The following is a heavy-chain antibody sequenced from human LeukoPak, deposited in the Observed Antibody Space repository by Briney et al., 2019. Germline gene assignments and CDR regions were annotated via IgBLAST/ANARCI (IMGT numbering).Heavy chain of an antibody. J-gene: IGHJ5*02. CDR1: GFTFSSYS. D-gene: IGHD1-1*01. CDR2: ISSSSSTI. CDR3: AKDLWLERRSSNWFDP. V-gene: IGHV3-48*02. Sequence: GGSLRLSCAASGFTFSSYSMNWVRQAPGKGLEWVSYISSSSSTIYYADSVKGRFTISRDNAKNSLYLQMNSLRDEDAAVYYCAKDLWLERRSSNWFDPWGQGTLVTVSS.